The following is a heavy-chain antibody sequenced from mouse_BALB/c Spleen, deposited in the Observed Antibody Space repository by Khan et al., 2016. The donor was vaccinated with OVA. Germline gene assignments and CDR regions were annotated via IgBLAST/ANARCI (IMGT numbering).Heavy chain of an antibody. J-gene: IGHJ1*01. V-gene: IGHV9-3-1*01. D-gene: IGHD1-1*02. CDR2: INTYTGET. Sequence: LQESGETVKISCKASGYTFTNYGMNWVKQAPGKGLKWMGWINTYTGETTYVDDFKGRFAFSLETSASTAYLQINNLKNDDSATYFCANCGYWYCDVWGAGTTVTVSS. CDR3: ANCGYWYCDV. CDR1: GYTFTNYG.